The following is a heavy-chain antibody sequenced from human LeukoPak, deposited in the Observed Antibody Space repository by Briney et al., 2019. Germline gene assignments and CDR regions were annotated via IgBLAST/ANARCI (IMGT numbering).Heavy chain of an antibody. CDR3: ARFHSGYTTQSDAFDN. J-gene: IGHJ3*02. CDR2: IYYSGST. D-gene: IGHD3-22*01. V-gene: IGHV4-30-4*01. CDR1: GGSISSGDYY. Sequence: SGTLSLTCTVSGGSISSGDYYWSWIRQPPGKGLEWIGYIYYSGSTYYNPSLKSRVTISVDTSKNQFSLKLSSVTAVDTAVYYCARFHSGYTTQSDAFDNWGQGTMVTVSS.